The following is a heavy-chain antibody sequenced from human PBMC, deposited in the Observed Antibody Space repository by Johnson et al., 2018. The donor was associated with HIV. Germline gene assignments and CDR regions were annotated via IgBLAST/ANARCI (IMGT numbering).Heavy chain of an antibody. CDR1: GFTFSSYD. Sequence: MLLVESGGGLVQPGGSLRLPCAASGFTFSSYDMHWVRQAPGKGLEWVSVIIWTGGSKDYADSVKGRFTIPRDNAKNSLYLQMNSLRAEDTALYYCARALYFYDSTSPLESDAFDIWGQGTMVTISS. CDR3: ARALYFYDSTSPLESDAFDI. J-gene: IGHJ3*02. CDR2: IIWTGGSK. V-gene: IGHV3-20*04. D-gene: IGHD3-22*01.